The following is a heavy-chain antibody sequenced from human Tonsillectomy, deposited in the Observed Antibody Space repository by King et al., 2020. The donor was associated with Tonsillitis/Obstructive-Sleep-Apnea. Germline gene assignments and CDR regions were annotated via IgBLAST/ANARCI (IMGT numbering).Heavy chain of an antibody. D-gene: IGHD4/OR15-4a*01. CDR1: GYSFTSYW. V-gene: IGHV5-10-1*03. CDR2: IDPSDCYT. Sequence: VQLVESGAEVKKPGESLRISCKGSGYSFTSYWINWVRQMPGKGLEWMGRIDPSDCYTNYSPSFQGHVTIPADKSISTAYLQWSSLKASDTAMYYCVGAGYYNMDVWGQGTTVTVSS. CDR3: VGAGYYNMDV. J-gene: IGHJ6*02.